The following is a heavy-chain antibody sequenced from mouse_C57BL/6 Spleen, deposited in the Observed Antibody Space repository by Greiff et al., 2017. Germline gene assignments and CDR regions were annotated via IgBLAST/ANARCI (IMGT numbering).Heavy chain of an antibody. Sequence: QVQLKESGPGLVQPSQSLSITCTVSGFSLTSYGVHWVRQSPGKGLEWLGVIWSGGSTDYNAAFISRLSISKDNSKSQVFFKMNSLQADDTAIYYWARKGYAYYYAMDYWGQGTSVTVSS. J-gene: IGHJ4*01. CDR3: ARKGYAYYYAMDY. CDR2: IWSGGST. CDR1: GFSLTSYG. V-gene: IGHV2-2*01. D-gene: IGHD2-2*01.